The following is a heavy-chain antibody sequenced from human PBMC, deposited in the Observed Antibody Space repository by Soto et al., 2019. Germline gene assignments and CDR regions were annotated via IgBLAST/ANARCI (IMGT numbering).Heavy chain of an antibody. CDR1: GFTFSSYW. CDR3: ARDSTAYYYYSSGYPYFDY. CDR2: IKQDGSEK. Sequence: EVQLVESGGGLVQPGGSLRLSCAASGFTFSSYWMSWVRQAPGKGLEWVANIKQDGSEKYYVDSVKDPFTISRDNAENSLYLQMNSLRAEDTAVYYCARDSTAYYYYSSGYPYFDYWGQGTLVTVSS. J-gene: IGHJ4*02. D-gene: IGHD3-22*01. V-gene: IGHV3-7*03.